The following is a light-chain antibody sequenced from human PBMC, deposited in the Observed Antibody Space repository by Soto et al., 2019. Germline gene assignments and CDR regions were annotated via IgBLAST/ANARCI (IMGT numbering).Light chain of an antibody. Sequence: EIVLTQSPATLSVSPGERATLSCRASQSVSRNLAWYQQKPGRAHRLLIYGASSRATGIPDRFSGSGSGTDFTLTISRLEPEDFAMYYCQQYGYLVAFGGGTKVDI. J-gene: IGKJ4*01. CDR3: QQYGYLVA. CDR1: QSVSRN. V-gene: IGKV3-20*01. CDR2: GAS.